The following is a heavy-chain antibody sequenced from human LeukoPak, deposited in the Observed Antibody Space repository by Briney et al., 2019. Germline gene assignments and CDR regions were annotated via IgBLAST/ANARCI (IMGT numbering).Heavy chain of an antibody. J-gene: IGHJ4*02. CDR3: AKLSGTYRFDY. D-gene: IGHD3-3*02. Sequence: GGSLRLSCAASGFTFSSYGMHWVRQAPGKGLEWVSAIGGSSGSTYYADSVKGRFTISRDNSKNTLYLQMNSLRAEDTAIFYCAKLSGTYRFDYWGQGTLVTVSS. CDR2: IGGSSGST. V-gene: IGHV3-23*01. CDR1: GFTFSSYG.